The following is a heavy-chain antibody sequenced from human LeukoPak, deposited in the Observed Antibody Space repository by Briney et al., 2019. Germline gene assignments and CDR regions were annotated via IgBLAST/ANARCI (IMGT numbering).Heavy chain of an antibody. D-gene: IGHD2-2*01. Sequence: ASVKVSCKASGGTFISYAISWVRQAPGQGLEWMGGIIPIFGTANYARKFQGRVTITADEYTSTAYMELSSLRSEDTAVYYCARGSQLLFRSYYYYMDVWGKGTTVTVSS. CDR1: GGTFISYA. CDR3: ARGSQLLFRSYYYYMDV. CDR2: IIPIFGTA. J-gene: IGHJ6*03. V-gene: IGHV1-69*13.